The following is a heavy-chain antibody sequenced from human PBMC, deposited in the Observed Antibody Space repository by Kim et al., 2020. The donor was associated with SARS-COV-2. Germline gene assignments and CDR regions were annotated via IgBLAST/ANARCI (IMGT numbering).Heavy chain of an antibody. Sequence: GGSLRLSCAASGFIFSSYGMHWVRQAPGKGLEWVAIISYDGSDKYSADSVKGRFTISRDNSKNTLYLQMNSLRGEDTAVYYCATDRYPGDSSGWFDYWGQGTLVSVSP. V-gene: IGHV3-30*03. J-gene: IGHJ5*01. D-gene: IGHD6-19*01. CDR3: ATDRYPGDSSGWFDY. CDR1: GFIFSSYG. CDR2: ISYDGSDK.